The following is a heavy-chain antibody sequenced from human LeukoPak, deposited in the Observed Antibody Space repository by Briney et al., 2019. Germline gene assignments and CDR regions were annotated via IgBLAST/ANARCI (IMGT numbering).Heavy chain of an antibody. Sequence: ASVTVSCTASGYTFTSYDFNWVRQATGQRPEWMGWMSPNSGDTGYAQKFQDRVTMTRNTSISTAYMELSSLRSDHTAVYYCARGPPNWGYDYWGPGTLVTVSS. CDR1: GYTFTSYD. J-gene: IGHJ4*02. D-gene: IGHD7-27*01. CDR3: ARGPPNWGYDY. V-gene: IGHV1-8*01. CDR2: MSPNSGDT.